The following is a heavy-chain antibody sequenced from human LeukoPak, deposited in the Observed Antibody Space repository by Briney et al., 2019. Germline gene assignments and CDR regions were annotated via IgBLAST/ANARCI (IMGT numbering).Heavy chain of an antibody. CDR1: GFTFSSYS. CDR3: AKDHGSSDWYYFDY. D-gene: IGHD6-13*01. Sequence: GESLRLSCAASGFTFSSYSMNWVRQAPGKGLEWVSSISSSSLYIYYADSVKGRFTISRDNAKNSLYLQMNSLRAEDTAVYYCAKDHGSSDWYYFDYWGQGTLVTVSS. J-gene: IGHJ4*02. CDR2: ISSSSLYI. V-gene: IGHV3-21*01.